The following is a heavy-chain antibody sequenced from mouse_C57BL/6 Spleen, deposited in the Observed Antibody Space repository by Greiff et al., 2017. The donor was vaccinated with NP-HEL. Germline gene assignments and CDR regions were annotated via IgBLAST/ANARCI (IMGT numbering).Heavy chain of an antibody. D-gene: IGHD2-5*01. CDR1: GYTFTSYW. Sequence: QVQLQQPGAELVKPGASVKLSCKASGYTFTSYWMHWVKQRPGQGLEWIGMIHPNSGSTNYNEKFKSKATLTVDKSSSTAYMQLSSLTSEDSAVYYCARRGTYSNYFYYWGQGTTLTVSS. CDR2: IHPNSGST. V-gene: IGHV1-64*01. J-gene: IGHJ2*01. CDR3: ARRGTYSNYFYY.